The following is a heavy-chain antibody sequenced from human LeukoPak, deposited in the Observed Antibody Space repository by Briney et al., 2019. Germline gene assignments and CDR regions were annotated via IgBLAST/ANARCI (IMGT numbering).Heavy chain of an antibody. V-gene: IGHV1-2*02. CDR2: INPNSGGT. D-gene: IGHD4-17*01. CDR1: GYTFTGYY. CDR3: ARTPVTTDAFDI. J-gene: IGHJ3*02. Sequence: ASVKVSCKASGYTFTGYYMHWVRPAPGQGLEWMGWINPNSGGTNYAQKFQGRVTMTRDTSISTAYMELSRLRSDDTAVYYCARTPVTTDAFDIWGQGTMVAVSS.